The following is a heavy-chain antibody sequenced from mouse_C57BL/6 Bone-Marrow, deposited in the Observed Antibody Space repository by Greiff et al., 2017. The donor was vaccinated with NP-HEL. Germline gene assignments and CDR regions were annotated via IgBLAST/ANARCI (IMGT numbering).Heavy chain of an antibody. D-gene: IGHD1-1*01. J-gene: IGHJ1*03. CDR3: ARHYGSMWYFDV. Sequence: VQLKQPGPELVKPGASVKLSCKASGYSFTDYNMHWVKQSNGKSLEWIGVINPNYGTTSYNQKFKGKATLTVDQSSSTAYMQLNSLTSEDSAVYYCARHYGSMWYFDVWGTGTTVTVSS. CDR2: INPNYGTT. V-gene: IGHV1-39*01. CDR1: GYSFTDYN.